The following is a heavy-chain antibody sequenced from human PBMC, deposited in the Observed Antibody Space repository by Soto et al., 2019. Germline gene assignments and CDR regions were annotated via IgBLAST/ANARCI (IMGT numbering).Heavy chain of an antibody. J-gene: IGHJ3*01. Sequence: DVQLVESGGGLIQPGESLRLSCAAFGLTVSGKKYVAWVRQAPGKGLEWVSALYDDEGSFYADSVKGRFTTSSDSSNTNVYIQMNGLRPEDTAVYYCASWHEREHAYDVWGQGTTVTVSS. CDR2: LYDDEGS. D-gene: IGHD1-1*01. CDR3: ASWHEREHAYDV. V-gene: IGHV3-53*01. CDR1: GLTVSGKKY.